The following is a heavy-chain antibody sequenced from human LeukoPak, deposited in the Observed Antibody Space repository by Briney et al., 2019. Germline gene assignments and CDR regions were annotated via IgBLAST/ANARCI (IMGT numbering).Heavy chain of an antibody. CDR3: ARGWFGELSCPDY. CDR1: GYTFTSYD. D-gene: IGHD3-10*01. CDR2: MNPISGDT. J-gene: IGHJ4*02. Sequence: GASVKVSCKASGYTFTSYDVNWVRQATGQGLEWMGWMNPISGDTGYALKFQGRVTMCRNTSISTAYMELGSLRSEDTAVYYCARGWFGELSCPDYWGQGTLVTVSS. V-gene: IGHV1-8*01.